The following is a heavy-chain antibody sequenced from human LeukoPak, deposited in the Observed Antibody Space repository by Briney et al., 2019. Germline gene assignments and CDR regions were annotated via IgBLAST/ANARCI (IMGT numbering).Heavy chain of an antibody. V-gene: IGHV4-39*07. D-gene: IGHD6-19*01. Sequence: SETLSLTCTVSGGSVSTIDFYWGWIRQPPGQGLEWIGSVYYSGSTYYNAPLKSRVTISVDTSKNQFSLKLSAVTAADTAMYYCAREDAVSSDDAFDLWGQGTMVTVS. CDR1: GGSVSTIDFY. CDR3: AREDAVSSDDAFDL. CDR2: VYYSGST. J-gene: IGHJ3*01.